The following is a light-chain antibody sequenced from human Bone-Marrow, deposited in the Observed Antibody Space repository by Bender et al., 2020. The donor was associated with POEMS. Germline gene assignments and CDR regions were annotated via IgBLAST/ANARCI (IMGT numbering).Light chain of an antibody. V-gene: IGLV2-14*02. Sequence: QSALTQPASVSGSPGQSITISCTGTSNDVGGYDLVSWYQQHPGKAPKLIIYEISNRPSGVSYRFSGFKTGNTASLTISGLQAEDEGDYYCTSYTSSSTLVFGSGTEVTV. CDR1: SNDVGGYDL. CDR3: TSYTSSSTLV. CDR2: EIS. J-gene: IGLJ1*01.